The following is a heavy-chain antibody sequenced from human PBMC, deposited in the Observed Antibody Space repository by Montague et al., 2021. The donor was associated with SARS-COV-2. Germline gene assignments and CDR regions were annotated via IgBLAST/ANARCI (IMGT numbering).Heavy chain of an antibody. CDR2: TYYRSKWYN. J-gene: IGHJ5*02. Sequence: CVISGDSVSSNSAAWNWIRQSPSRGLEWLGRTYYRSKWYNDYAVSVKSRITINPDTSKNQFSLQLNSVTPEDTAVYYCARDDPYCTNGVCYTGNWFDPWGQGTLVTVSS. CDR3: ARDDPYCTNGVCYTGNWFDP. CDR1: GDSVSSNSAA. D-gene: IGHD2-8*01. V-gene: IGHV6-1*01.